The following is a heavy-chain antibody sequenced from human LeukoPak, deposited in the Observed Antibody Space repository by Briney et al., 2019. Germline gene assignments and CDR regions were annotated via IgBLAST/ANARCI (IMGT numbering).Heavy chain of an antibody. CDR1: GGSISSYY. J-gene: IGHJ6*03. V-gene: IGHV4-59*01. Sequence: SETLSLTCTVSGGSISSYYWSWIRQPPGKGLEWVGYIYYSGSTNYNPSLKSRVTISVDTSKNQFSLKLRSVTAADTAVYYCVTGGSPYSYYYYMDVLGKGTTVTVSS. D-gene: IGHD5-12*01. CDR2: IYYSGST. CDR3: VTGGSPYSYYYYMDV.